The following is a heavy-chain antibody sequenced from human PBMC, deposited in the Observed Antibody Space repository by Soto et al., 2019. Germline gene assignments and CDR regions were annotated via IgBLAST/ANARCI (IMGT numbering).Heavy chain of an antibody. Sequence: SETLSLTCTVSGGSISSSSYYWGWIRQPPGKGLEWIGSIYYSGSTYYNPSLKSRVTISVDTSKNQFSLKLSSVTAADTAVYYCARDFVPAMIAAAGTGNWFDPWGQGTLVTVSS. D-gene: IGHD6-13*01. CDR2: IYYSGST. V-gene: IGHV4-39*07. CDR1: GGSISSSSYY. CDR3: ARDFVPAMIAAAGTGNWFDP. J-gene: IGHJ5*02.